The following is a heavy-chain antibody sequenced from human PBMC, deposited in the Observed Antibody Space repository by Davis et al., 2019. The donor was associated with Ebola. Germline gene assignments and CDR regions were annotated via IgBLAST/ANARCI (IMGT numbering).Heavy chain of an antibody. D-gene: IGHD3-22*01. CDR3: ARVLKPMHYDISGYYAN. J-gene: IGHJ4*02. CDR1: GFTFSTYD. Sequence: PAGSLRLSCTASGFTFSTYDMHWVRHLIGTGPEVVSGISSDGEPFYGDSVRGRFTISRENAKNSLHLQMDSLRAEDTAVYFCARVLKPMHYDISGYYANWGQGTLVTVTS. CDR2: ISSDGEP. V-gene: IGHV3-13*04.